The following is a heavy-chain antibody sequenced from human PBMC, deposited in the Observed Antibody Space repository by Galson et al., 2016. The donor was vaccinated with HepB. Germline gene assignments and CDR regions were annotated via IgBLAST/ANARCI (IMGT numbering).Heavy chain of an antibody. Sequence: PALVKPTQTLTLTCTFSGFSLSTSGMRVSWIRQPPGKALEWLARIDWDDDKFYSTSLKTRLTISKDTSKNQVVITMTNMDPVDTATYYCARRNYEDSNNDYWGQGTRVTVSS. J-gene: IGHJ4*02. D-gene: IGHD3-22*01. V-gene: IGHV2-70*04. CDR1: GFSLSTSGMR. CDR2: IDWDDDK. CDR3: ARRNYEDSNNDY.